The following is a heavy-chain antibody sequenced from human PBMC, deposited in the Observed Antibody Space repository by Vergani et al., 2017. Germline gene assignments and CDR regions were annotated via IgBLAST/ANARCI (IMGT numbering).Heavy chain of an antibody. CDR1: GFTFSSYG. D-gene: IGHD2-15*01. CDR2: ISSSGSTI. CDR3: ARDVWDIENYMDV. V-gene: IGHV3-48*04. J-gene: IGHJ6*03. Sequence: VQLVESGGGVVQPGRSLRLSCAASGFTFSSYGMHWVRQAPGKGLEWVSYISSSGSTIYYADSVKGRFTISRDNAKNSLYLQMNSLRAEDTAVYYCARDVWDIENYMDVWGKGTTVTVSS.